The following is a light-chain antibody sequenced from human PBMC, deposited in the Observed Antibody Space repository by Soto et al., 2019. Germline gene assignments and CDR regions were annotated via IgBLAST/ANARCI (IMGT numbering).Light chain of an antibody. J-gene: IGKJ1*01. Sequence: EIVLTQSPAPLSSFPGDRVTLSCKASQYIHTRLAWYQHRPGQAPRLLIYQTSTRAAGIPARFSASGTGTDFTLTISDVQPEDVAVYYCHQRQSWPRTFGQGTKVDIK. V-gene: IGKV3D-11*03. CDR3: HQRQSWPRT. CDR2: QTS. CDR1: QYIHTR.